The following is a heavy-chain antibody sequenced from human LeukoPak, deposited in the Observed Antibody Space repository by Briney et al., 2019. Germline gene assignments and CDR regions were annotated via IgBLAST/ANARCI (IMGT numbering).Heavy chain of an antibody. J-gene: IGHJ4*02. CDR3: ARALRTGHGDYVPVL. V-gene: IGHV5-51*01. Sequence: GESLKISCKGSGYSFTSYWIGWVRQMPGKGLEWMGIIYPGDSDTRYSPSFQGQVTISADKSISTAYLQWGSLKASDTAMYYCARALRTGHGDYVPVLWGQGTLVIVSS. CDR2: IYPGDSDT. CDR1: GYSFTSYW. D-gene: IGHD4-17*01.